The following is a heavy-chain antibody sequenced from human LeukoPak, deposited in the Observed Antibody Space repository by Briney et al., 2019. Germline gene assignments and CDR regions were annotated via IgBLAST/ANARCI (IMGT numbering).Heavy chain of an antibody. CDR1: GFTVSNNY. V-gene: IGHV3-66*01. CDR3: ARDRNDGASIIDF. D-gene: IGHD4/OR15-4a*01. CDR2: IYRDGST. Sequence: PGGSLRLSCAASGFTVSNNYMSWVRQTPGKGLEWVSVIYRDGSTYYADSVKGRFTISRDNSKNTLYLQMSSLSAEDTALYYCARDRNDGASIIDFWGQGTLVTVSS. J-gene: IGHJ4*02.